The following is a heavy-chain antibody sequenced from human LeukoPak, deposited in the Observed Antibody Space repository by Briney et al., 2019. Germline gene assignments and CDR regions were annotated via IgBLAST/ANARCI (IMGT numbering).Heavy chain of an antibody. J-gene: IGHJ4*02. D-gene: IGHD2-15*01. Sequence: GSSVKLSCKASGGTFTSYAISWVRQAPGQGLEWMGGIIPIFGTANYAQKFQGRVTITADKSTSTAYMELSSLRSEDTAVYYCARDKRHCSGGSCYVDSLGYWGQGTLVTVSS. V-gene: IGHV1-69*06. CDR1: GGTFTSYA. CDR2: IIPIFGTA. CDR3: ARDKRHCSGGSCYVDSLGY.